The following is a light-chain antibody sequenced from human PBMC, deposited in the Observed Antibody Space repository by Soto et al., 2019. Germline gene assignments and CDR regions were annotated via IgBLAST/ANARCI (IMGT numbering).Light chain of an antibody. Sequence: QSALTQPPSASGSPGQSVTISCTGTSSDVGGYNYVSWYQQHPGKAPKLMIYEVSKRPSGVPDRFSGSKSGNTASLTVSGLQAEDEDDYYCSSYAGSNNFGVFGGVTKVTVL. J-gene: IGLJ2*01. CDR2: EVS. V-gene: IGLV2-8*01. CDR3: SSYAGSNNFGV. CDR1: SSDVGGYNY.